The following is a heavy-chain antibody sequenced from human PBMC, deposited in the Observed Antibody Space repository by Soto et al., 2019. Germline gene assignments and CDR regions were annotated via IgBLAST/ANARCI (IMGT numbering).Heavy chain of an antibody. CDR1: GYTFTSYA. CDR3: ARGPYYYGSGSYSNYYYYYGMDV. Sequence: ASVKVSCKASGYTFTSYAMHWARQAPGQRLEWMGWINAGNGNTKYSQKFQGRVTITRDTSASTAYMELSSLRSEDTAVYYCARGPYYYGSGSYSNYYYYYGMDVWGQGTTVTVSS. V-gene: IGHV1-3*01. CDR2: INAGNGNT. D-gene: IGHD3-10*01. J-gene: IGHJ6*02.